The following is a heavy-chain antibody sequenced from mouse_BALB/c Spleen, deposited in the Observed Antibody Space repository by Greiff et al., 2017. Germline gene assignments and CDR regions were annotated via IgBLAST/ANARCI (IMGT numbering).Heavy chain of an antibody. D-gene: IGHD2-14*01. J-gene: IGHJ2*01. CDR1: GYTFSSYW. Sequence: QVQLKQSGAELMRPGASVKISCKATGYTFSSYWIEWVKQRPGHGLEWIGEILPGSGSTNYNEKFKGKATFTADTSSNTAYMQLSSLTSEDSAVYYCARKGGRYDAYYFDDGGQGTTLTVSS. CDR3: ARKGGRYDAYYFDD. V-gene: IGHV1-9*01. CDR2: ILPGSGST.